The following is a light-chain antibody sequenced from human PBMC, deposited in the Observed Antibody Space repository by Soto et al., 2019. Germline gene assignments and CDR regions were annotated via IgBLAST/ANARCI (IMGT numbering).Light chain of an antibody. CDR2: GAS. CDR1: QSVTSNY. Sequence: EIVLTQSPGTLSLSPGERATLSCRASQSVTSNYLAWYQQSPGQAPRLLIYGASRRATGIPDRLSGSGSGRDFTLTSTRLEPEDSAVYYCQQFGSSPLFTFGPGTKVEIK. J-gene: IGKJ3*01. CDR3: QQFGSSPLFT. V-gene: IGKV3-20*01.